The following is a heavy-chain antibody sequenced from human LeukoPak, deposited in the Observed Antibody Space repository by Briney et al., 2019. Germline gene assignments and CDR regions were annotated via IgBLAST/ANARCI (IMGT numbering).Heavy chain of an antibody. CDR3: TRDPNLVLRYFDWLLGAFDI. CDR2: IRSKAYGGTT. V-gene: IGHV3-49*04. Sequence: PGGSLRLSCTASGFTFGDYAMSWVRQAPGKGLEWVGFIRSKAYGGTTEYAASVKGRFTISRDDSKSIAYLQMNSLKTEDTAVYYCTRDPNLVLRYFDWLLGAFDIWGQGTMVTVSS. CDR1: GFTFGDYA. D-gene: IGHD3-9*01. J-gene: IGHJ3*02.